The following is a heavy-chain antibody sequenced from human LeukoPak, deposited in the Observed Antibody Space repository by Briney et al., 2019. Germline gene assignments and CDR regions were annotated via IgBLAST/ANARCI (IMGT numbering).Heavy chain of an antibody. V-gene: IGHV4-39*07. J-gene: IGHJ4*02. CDR2: IYYSGST. Sequence: SETLSLTCTVSGGSISSSSYYWGWIRQPPGKGLEWIGSIYYSGSTYYNPSLKSRVTISVDTSKNQFSLKLSSVTAADTAVYYCASGGYYDYVWGSYRHFDYWGQGTPVTVSS. D-gene: IGHD3-16*02. CDR3: ASGGYYDYVWGSYRHFDY. CDR1: GGSISSSSYY.